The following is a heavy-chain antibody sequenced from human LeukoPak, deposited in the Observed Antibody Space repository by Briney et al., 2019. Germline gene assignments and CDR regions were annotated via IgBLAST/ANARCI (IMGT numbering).Heavy chain of an antibody. J-gene: IGHJ4*02. CDR2: IIPIFGTA. Sequence: PGASVKVSCKASGGTLSSYAISWVRQAPGQGLEWMGGIIPIFGTANYAQKFQGRVTITADESTSTAYMELSSLRSEDTAVYYCARDHCSGGSCFYYFDYWGQGTLVTVSS. V-gene: IGHV1-69*13. CDR1: GGTLSSYA. D-gene: IGHD2-15*01. CDR3: ARDHCSGGSCFYYFDY.